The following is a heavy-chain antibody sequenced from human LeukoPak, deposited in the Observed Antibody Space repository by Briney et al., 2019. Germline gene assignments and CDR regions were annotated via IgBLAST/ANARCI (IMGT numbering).Heavy chain of an antibody. Sequence: PGGSLRLSCAASGFTFSSYAVSWVRQAPGKGLEWVANIKQDGSEKYYVDSVKGRFTISRDNAKNSLYLQMNSLRAEDTAVYYCARDYSYLFDYWGQGTLVTVSS. V-gene: IGHV3-7*01. CDR2: IKQDGSEK. CDR3: ARDYSYLFDY. D-gene: IGHD2-21*01. J-gene: IGHJ4*02. CDR1: GFTFSSYA.